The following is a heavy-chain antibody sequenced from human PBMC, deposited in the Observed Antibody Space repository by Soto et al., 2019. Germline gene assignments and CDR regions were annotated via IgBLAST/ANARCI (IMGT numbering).Heavy chain of an antibody. CDR2: IYYSGST. CDR3: ARLENDILTGYYRGADWFDP. Sequence: SETLSLTCTVSGGSISSSSYYWGWIRQPPGKGLEWIGSIYYSGSTYYNPSLKSRVTISVDTSKNQFSLKLSSVTAADTAVYYCARLENDILTGYYRGADWFDPWGQGTLVTVSS. V-gene: IGHV4-39*01. CDR1: GGSISSSSYY. D-gene: IGHD3-9*01. J-gene: IGHJ5*02.